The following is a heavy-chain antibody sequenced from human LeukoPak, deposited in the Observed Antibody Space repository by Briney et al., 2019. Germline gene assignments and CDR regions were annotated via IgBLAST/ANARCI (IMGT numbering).Heavy chain of an antibody. CDR3: ARVPYVSGTFHY. V-gene: IGHV3-30-3*01. D-gene: IGHD3-10*01. J-gene: IGHJ4*02. Sequence: PGGPLRLFCAASGFLFCSYLIHGPPQARGKGVEWVAVISYDASGEYYTDSVKGRFTIYRDKSKSTLNLQMNSLRTEDTAVYYCARVPYVSGTFHYGGQRTLVTVS. CDR1: GFLFCSYL. CDR2: ISYDASGE.